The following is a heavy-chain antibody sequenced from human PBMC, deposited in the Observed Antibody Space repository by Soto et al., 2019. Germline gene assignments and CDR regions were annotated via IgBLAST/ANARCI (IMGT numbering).Heavy chain of an antibody. V-gene: IGHV4-31*03. Sequence: QVQLRESGPGLVKPSQALSLVCSVSGDSITSGGYYWTWLRQRPGKGLEWIGYIYFTGSAYYTPSLKSRMTMSVDTSKNQFSLRLSSVTAADTAFYYCARERVLRSGWFDPWGQGTLVTVSS. D-gene: IGHD1-26*01. CDR1: GDSITSGGYY. J-gene: IGHJ5*02. CDR2: IYFTGSA. CDR3: ARERVLRSGWFDP.